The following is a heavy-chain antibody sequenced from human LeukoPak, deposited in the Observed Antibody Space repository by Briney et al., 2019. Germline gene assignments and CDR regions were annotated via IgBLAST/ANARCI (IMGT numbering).Heavy chain of an antibody. V-gene: IGHV1-24*01. Sequence: GASVKVSCKVSGYTLTELSMHWVRQAPGKGLEWMGGFDPEDGETIYAQKFQGRVTMTEDTSTDTAYMELSSLRSEDTTVYYCATDFLGVVPQLWYYWGQGTLVTVSS. CDR2: FDPEDGET. CDR3: ATDFLGVVPQLWYY. CDR1: GYTLTELS. D-gene: IGHD1-1*01. J-gene: IGHJ4*02.